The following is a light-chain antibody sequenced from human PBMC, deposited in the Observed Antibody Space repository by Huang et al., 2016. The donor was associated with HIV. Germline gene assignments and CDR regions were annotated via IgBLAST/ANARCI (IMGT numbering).Light chain of an antibody. CDR1: QNVLYSSNNENY. CDR2: WAS. J-gene: IGKJ1*01. V-gene: IGKV4-1*01. CDR3: QQYYDTPRT. Sequence: DIVMTQSPDSLAVSLGERATINCKSSQNVLYSSNNENYLDWYQQKPGQPPKLLIYWASTREAGVPDRFSGSGSGTEFTLTISSLQAEDVAVYYCQQYYDTPRTFGQGTRVEIK.